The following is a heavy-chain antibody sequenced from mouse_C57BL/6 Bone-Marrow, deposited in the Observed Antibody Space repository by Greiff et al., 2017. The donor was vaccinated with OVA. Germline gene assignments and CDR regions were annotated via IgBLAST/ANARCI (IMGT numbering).Heavy chain of an antibody. CDR2: ISSGSSTI. CDR1: GFTFSDYG. Sequence: DVKLVESGGGLVKPGGSLKLSCAASGFTFSDYGMHWVRQAPEKGLEWVAYISSGSSTIYYADTVKGRFTISRDNAKNTLFLQMTSLRSEDTAMYYCARPSITTVPSLYWYFDVWGTGTTVTVSS. J-gene: IGHJ1*03. D-gene: IGHD1-1*01. V-gene: IGHV5-17*01. CDR3: ARPSITTVPSLYWYFDV.